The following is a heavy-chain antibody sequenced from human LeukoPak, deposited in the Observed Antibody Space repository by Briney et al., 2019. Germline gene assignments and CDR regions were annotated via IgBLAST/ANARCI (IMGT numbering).Heavy chain of an antibody. V-gene: IGHV3-53*01. Sequence: GGSLRLSCAASGFTVSSNYMSWVRQAPGKGLEWVSVIYSGGSTYYADSVKGRFTISRDNARNSLYLQMNSLKAEDTAVYYCARERDEGFDYWGQGTLVTVSS. CDR1: GFTVSSNY. D-gene: IGHD5-24*01. CDR2: IYSGGST. J-gene: IGHJ4*02. CDR3: ARERDEGFDY.